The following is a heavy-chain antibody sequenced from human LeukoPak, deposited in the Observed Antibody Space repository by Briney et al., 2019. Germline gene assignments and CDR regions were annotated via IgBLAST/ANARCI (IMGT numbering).Heavy chain of an antibody. CDR2: IYYSGST. CDR1: GGSISSSSYY. V-gene: IGHV4-39*01. J-gene: IGHJ4*02. D-gene: IGHD2-15*01. CDR3: ARTPRSGGSCYTFCVPK. Sequence: SSETQSLTCTVSGGSISSSSYYWGWIRQPPGKGLEWIGSIYYSGSTYYNPSLKSRVTISVDTSKNQFSLKLSSVTAADTAVYYCARTPRSGGSCYTFCVPKWGQGTLVTVSS.